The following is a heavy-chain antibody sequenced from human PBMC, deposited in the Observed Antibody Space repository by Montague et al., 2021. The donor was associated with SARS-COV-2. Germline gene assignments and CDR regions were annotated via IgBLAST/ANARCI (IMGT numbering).Heavy chain of an antibody. CDR3: ARVAGGYYHDSSSYFDY. V-gene: IGHV4-34*01. Sequence: SETLSLTCAVYGGSFSGYYWSWIRQPPGKGLEWIGEINQSGRTNYNPSLKSRVTLSVDTSKKQFSLNLSSLTAADTAVYYCARVAGGYYHDSSSYFDYWGQGSLVTVSS. D-gene: IGHD3-22*01. J-gene: IGHJ4*02. CDR1: GGSFSGYY. CDR2: INQSGRT.